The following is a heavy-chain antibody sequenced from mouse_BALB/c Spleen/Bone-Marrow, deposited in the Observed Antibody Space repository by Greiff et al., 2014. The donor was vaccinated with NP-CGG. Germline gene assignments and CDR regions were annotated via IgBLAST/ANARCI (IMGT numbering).Heavy chain of an antibody. CDR3: ARASVVPYYFDY. CDR1: GYTFSNYW. V-gene: IGHV1-9*01. CDR2: ILPGSGTA. D-gene: IGHD1-1*01. Sequence: VQVEESGAELMKPGASVKISCKATGYTFSNYWIDWVKQRPGHGLEWIGEILPGSGTANYNEKFKGKATFTADTSSNTAYMQLSSLTTETSALYYCARASVVPYYFDYWGQGTTLTVSS. J-gene: IGHJ2*01.